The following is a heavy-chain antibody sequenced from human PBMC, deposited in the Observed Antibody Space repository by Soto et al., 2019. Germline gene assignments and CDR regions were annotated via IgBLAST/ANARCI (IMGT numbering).Heavy chain of an antibody. V-gene: IGHV3-30-3*01. CDR1: GFTFSDFE. CDR2: ISYDGSNQ. J-gene: IGHJ4*02. D-gene: IGHD1-7*01. CDR3: ARRTGTAPRFDY. Sequence: VQLVESGGGVVQPGRSLRLSCSASGFTFSDFEMYWVRQAPGKGLDWVSFISYDGSNQYYAGSVKGRFTVSRDNSKNTLFLLMNSLRPEDTAVYFCARRTGTAPRFDYWVQGTLVTVSS.